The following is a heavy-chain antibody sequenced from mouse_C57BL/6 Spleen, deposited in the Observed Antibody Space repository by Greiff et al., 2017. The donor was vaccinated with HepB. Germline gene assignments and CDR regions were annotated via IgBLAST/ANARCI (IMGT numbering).Heavy chain of an antibody. J-gene: IGHJ3*01. V-gene: IGHV1-82*01. CDR2: IYPGDGDT. Sequence: QVQLQQSGPELVKPGASVKISCKASGYAFSSSWMNWVKQRPGKGLEWIGRIYPGDGDTNYNGKFKGKATLTADKSASTAYMQLSSLTSEYSAVYFCARGIYYYGSSPDWFAYWGQGTLVTVSA. CDR1: GYAFSSSW. D-gene: IGHD1-1*01. CDR3: ARGIYYYGSSPDWFAY.